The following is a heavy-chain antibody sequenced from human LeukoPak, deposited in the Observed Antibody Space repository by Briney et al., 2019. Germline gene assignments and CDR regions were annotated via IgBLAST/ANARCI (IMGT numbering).Heavy chain of an antibody. J-gene: IGHJ5*02. Sequence: GGSLKLSCAASGFTFSSYDMHWVRQATGKGLEWVSAIGTAGDTYYPGSVRGRFTISRENAKNSLYLQMNSLRAGDTAVYYCARGNHDFNWFDPWGQGTLVTVSS. CDR2: IGTAGDT. V-gene: IGHV3-13*04. D-gene: IGHD2-21*02. CDR3: ARGNHDFNWFDP. CDR1: GFTFSSYD.